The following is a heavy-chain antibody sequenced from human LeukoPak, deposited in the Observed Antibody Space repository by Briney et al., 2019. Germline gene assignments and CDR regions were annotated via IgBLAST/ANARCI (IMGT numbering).Heavy chain of an antibody. Sequence: SETLSLTCTVSGGSISTVGYYWSWTRQPAGKGLEWIGRIYARGNTNYNPSLESRVAMSLDTSKNQFSLKLTSVTAADTAVYFCVRDRSSGDAFDICGQGTVVTVSS. V-gene: IGHV4-61*02. CDR1: GGSISTVGYY. CDR3: VRDRSSGDAFDI. J-gene: IGHJ3*02. D-gene: IGHD2-2*01. CDR2: IYARGNT.